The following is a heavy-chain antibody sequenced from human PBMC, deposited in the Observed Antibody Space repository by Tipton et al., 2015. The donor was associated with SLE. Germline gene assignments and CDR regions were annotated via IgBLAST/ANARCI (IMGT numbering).Heavy chain of an antibody. J-gene: IGHJ6*03. CDR1: GGSISSSSYY. Sequence: LRLSCTVSGGSISSSSYYWGWIRQPPGKGLEWIGSIYYSGSTYYNPSLKSRVTISVDTSKNQFSLKLSSVTAADTAVYYCYSSGWYGGYYYYYYMDVWGKGTTVTVSS. D-gene: IGHD6-19*01. CDR3: YSSGWYGGYYYYYYMDV. V-gene: IGHV4-39*01. CDR2: IYYSGST.